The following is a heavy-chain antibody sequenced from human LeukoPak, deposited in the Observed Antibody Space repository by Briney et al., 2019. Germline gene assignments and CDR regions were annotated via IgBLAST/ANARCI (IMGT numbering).Heavy chain of an antibody. V-gene: IGHV4-59*01. Sequence: SETLSLTCTVSGGSISSYYWSWIRQPPGKGLEWIGYIYYSGSTNYNPSLKSRVTISVDTSKNQFSLKLSSVTAADTAVYYCAREYLNQITMIRFDPWGQGTLVTVSS. CDR1: GGSISSYY. CDR3: AREYLNQITMIRFDP. J-gene: IGHJ5*02. CDR2: IYYSGST. D-gene: IGHD3-22*01.